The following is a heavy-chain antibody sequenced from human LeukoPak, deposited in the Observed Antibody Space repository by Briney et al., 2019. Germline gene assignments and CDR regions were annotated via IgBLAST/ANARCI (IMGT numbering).Heavy chain of an antibody. CDR2: INPNSGGT. J-gene: IGHJ4*02. V-gene: IGHV1-2*02. Sequence: GASVKVACKASGYTFTAYYMHWVRQAPGHGLEWMGWINPNSGGTNYAQKLQGRVTMTRDTSISTAYMELSRLRSDDTAVYYCARDRVVVPAAFDYWGQGTLVTVSS. CDR3: ARDRVVVPAAFDY. D-gene: IGHD2-2*01. CDR1: GYTFTAYY.